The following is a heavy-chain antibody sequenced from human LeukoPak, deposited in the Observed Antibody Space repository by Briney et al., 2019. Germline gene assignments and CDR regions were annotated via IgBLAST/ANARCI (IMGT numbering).Heavy chain of an antibody. Sequence: SETLSLTCTVSGGSITNSYWSWIRQPAGKRLEWIGRVHTTGSTNYNPSFMCRVTVSIDTSKTQFSLKLTSVTAADTAVYYCARDPNSALWGQGILVTVSS. CDR3: ARDPNSAL. V-gene: IGHV4-4*07. CDR2: VHTTGST. CDR1: GGSITNSY. D-gene: IGHD4-23*01. J-gene: IGHJ4*02.